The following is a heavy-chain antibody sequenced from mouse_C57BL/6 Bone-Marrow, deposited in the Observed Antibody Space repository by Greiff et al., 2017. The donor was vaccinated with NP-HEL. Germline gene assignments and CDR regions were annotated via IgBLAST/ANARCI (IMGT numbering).Heavy chain of an antibody. CDR2: IHPNSGST. CDR1: GYTFTSYW. Sequence: VQLQQPGAELVKPGASVKLSCKASGYTFTSYWMHWVKQRPGQGLEWIGMIHPNSGSTNYNEKFKSKATLTVDKSSSTAYMQLSSLTSEDSAVYYCARSTSTMVTTWADWGQGTLVTVSA. J-gene: IGHJ3*01. D-gene: IGHD2-2*01. V-gene: IGHV1-64*01. CDR3: ARSTSTMVTTWAD.